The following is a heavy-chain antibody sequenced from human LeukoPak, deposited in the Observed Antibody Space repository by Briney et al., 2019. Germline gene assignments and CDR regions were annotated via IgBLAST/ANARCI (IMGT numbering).Heavy chain of an antibody. V-gene: IGHV3-7*01. D-gene: IGHD3-3*01. CDR2: IKEDGSVK. Sequence: PGGSLRLSCAASGFTFNNYWMTWVRQAPGKGLEWVANIKEDGSVKYYVDSVKGRFTISRDDAKNSLYLQMNSLRAEDTAVYYCARDLGGPWNYWGQGTLVTVSS. J-gene: IGHJ4*02. CDR1: GFTFNNYW. CDR3: ARDLGGPWNY.